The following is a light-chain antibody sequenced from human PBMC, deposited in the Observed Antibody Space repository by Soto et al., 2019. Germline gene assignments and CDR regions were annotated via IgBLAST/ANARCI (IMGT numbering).Light chain of an antibody. J-gene: IGKJ2*01. CDR1: QSVLYSSNNKNY. CDR3: QQYYSTPPYT. CDR2: WAS. Sequence: DIVMTQSPDSLAVSLGERASINRKSSQSVLYSSNNKNYLAWYQQKPGQPPKLLIYWASTRESGVPDRFSGSGSGTDFTLTISSLQAEDVAVYYCQQYYSTPPYTFGQGTKLEIK. V-gene: IGKV4-1*01.